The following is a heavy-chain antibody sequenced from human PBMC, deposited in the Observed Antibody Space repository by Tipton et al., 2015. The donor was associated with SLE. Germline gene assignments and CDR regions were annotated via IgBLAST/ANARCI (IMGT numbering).Heavy chain of an antibody. J-gene: IGHJ4*02. CDR2: IYVPGDT. Sequence: SLRLSCAASGFSVTNNYMSWVRQAPGKGLEWVSVIYVPGDTYYADSVKGRFTISRDNSKNTVYLDMLSLRADDTAMYYCAGASWNYGFFDYWGQGTLVTVSP. CDR3: AGASWNYGFFDY. V-gene: IGHV3-53*01. D-gene: IGHD1-7*01. CDR1: GFSVTNNY.